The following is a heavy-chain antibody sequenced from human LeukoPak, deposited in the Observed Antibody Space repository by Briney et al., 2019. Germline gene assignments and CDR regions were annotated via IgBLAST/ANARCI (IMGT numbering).Heavy chain of an antibody. D-gene: IGHD2-15*01. J-gene: IGHJ3*02. Sequence: SETLSLTCTVSGGSISSSSYYWGWIRQPPGKGLERIGSIYYSGSTYYNPSLKSRVTISVDTSKNQFSLKLSSVTPADPAVYYCARLGYCSGGSCLDAFDIWGQGTMVAVPS. CDR2: IYYSGST. V-gene: IGHV4-39*01. CDR1: GGSISSSSYY. CDR3: ARLGYCSGGSCLDAFDI.